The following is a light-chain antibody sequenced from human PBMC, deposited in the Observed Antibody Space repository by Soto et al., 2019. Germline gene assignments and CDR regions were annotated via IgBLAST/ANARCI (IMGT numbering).Light chain of an antibody. CDR3: QHYNSYSWT. CDR2: EAS. Sequence: MTPSRATLCASGGDRDTITCRASKSISSWLAWYQQKPEKAPKLLIYEASSLESGVPSRFSGSGSGTEFTLTISSLQPDDLATYYCQHYNSYSWTSGQGTNVDIK. V-gene: IGKV1-5*01. CDR1: KSISSW. J-gene: IGKJ1*01.